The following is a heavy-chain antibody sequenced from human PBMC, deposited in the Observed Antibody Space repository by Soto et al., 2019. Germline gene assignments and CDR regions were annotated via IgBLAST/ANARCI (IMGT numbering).Heavy chain of an antibody. V-gene: IGHV4-59*01. J-gene: IGHJ5*02. CDR3: ARVLLRWQDNWFDP. CDR2: IYYSGST. Sequence: SETVSLTCTFSCGSISSYYWSWIRQPPGKGLEWIGYIYYSGSTNYNPSLKSRVTISVDTSKNQFSLKLSSVTAADTAVYYCARVLLRWQDNWFDPWGQGTLVTVSS. D-gene: IGHD4-17*01. CDR1: CGSISSYY.